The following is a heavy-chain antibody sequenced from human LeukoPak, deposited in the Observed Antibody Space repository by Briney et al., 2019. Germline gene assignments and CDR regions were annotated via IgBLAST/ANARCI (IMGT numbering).Heavy chain of an antibody. CDR3: ARDSTSVFYYDSSGTPTWGY. CDR2: INPNSGGT. Sequence: ASVKVSCKASGYTFTGYYMHWVRQAPGQGLEWMGWINPNSGGTNYAQKFQGRVTMTRDTSISTAYMELSRLRSDDTAVYYCARDSTSVFYYDSSGTPTWGYWGQGTLVTVSS. V-gene: IGHV1-2*02. CDR1: GYTFTGYY. J-gene: IGHJ4*02. D-gene: IGHD3-22*01.